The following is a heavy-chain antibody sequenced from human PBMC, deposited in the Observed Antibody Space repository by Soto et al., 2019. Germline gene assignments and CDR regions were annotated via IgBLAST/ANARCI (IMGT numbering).Heavy chain of an antibody. CDR2: INPNSGGT. CDR3: ARSTVGAHTWLDP. V-gene: IGHV1-2*04. D-gene: IGHD1-26*01. CDR1: GYTFTCYY. J-gene: IGHJ5*02. Sequence: ASVKVSCQASGYTFTCYYMPWVRQAPGQGLEWMGWINPNSGGTNYAQKSQGWVTMTRDTSISTAYMELRRLRSDDTAVYYGARSTVGAHTWLDPCGQGTLVTVSS.